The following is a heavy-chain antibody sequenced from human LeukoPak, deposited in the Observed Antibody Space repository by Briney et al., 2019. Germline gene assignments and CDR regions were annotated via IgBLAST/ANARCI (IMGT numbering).Heavy chain of an antibody. Sequence: GGSLSLSCASSVFTFRSYSMNGVRQAPARGREWVSAISNNSSYIYYVDTVKDGFTISRDNAKNSLYLQKNSLRAEDTAVYYCARSADSSGNLGRYNWFDPWGQGTLVTVSS. CDR3: ARSADSSGNLGRYNWFDP. CDR2: ISNNSSYI. V-gene: IGHV3-21*01. D-gene: IGHD3-22*01. J-gene: IGHJ5*02. CDR1: VFTFRSYS.